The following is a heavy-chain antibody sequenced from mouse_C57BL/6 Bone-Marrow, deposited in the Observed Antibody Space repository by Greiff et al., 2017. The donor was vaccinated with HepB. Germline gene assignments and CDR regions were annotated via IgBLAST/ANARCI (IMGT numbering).Heavy chain of an antibody. CDR2: IDPSDSYT. J-gene: IGHJ3*01. Sequence: QVQLQQSGAELVRPGTSVKLSCKASGYTFTSYWMHWVKQRPGQGLEWIGVIDPSDSYTNYNQKFKGKATLTVDTSSSTAYMQLSSLTSEDSAVYYCARDDYGAWFAYWGQGTLVTVSA. D-gene: IGHD2-4*01. CDR1: GYTFTSYW. CDR3: ARDDYGAWFAY. V-gene: IGHV1-59*01.